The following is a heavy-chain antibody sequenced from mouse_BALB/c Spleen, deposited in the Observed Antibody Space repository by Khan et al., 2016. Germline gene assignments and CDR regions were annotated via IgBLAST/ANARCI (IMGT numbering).Heavy chain of an antibody. CDR1: GFTFSDYY. D-gene: IGHD2-4*01. CDR2: ISDGGSYT. V-gene: IGHV5-4*02. CDR3: AREGLRRGFAY. J-gene: IGHJ3*01. Sequence: EVELVESGGGLVKPGGSLKLSCAASGFTFSDYYMYWVRQTPEKRLEWVATISDGGSYTYYPDSVKGRFTISRDNAKNNLYLQMSSLKSDDTAMDYCAREGLRRGFAYWGQGTLVTVSA.